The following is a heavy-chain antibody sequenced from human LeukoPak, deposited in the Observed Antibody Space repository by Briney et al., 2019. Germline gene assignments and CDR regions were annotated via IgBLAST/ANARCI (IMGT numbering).Heavy chain of an antibody. V-gene: IGHV3-74*01. CDR1: GFPLSNYW. J-gene: IGHJ4*02. CDR3: ARVGIGRYSFDS. CDR2: INPDGTTT. Sequence: GSLRLSCAASGFPLSNYWMHWVRQTPVKGLVWVSRINPDGTTTSYADSVKGRFTISRDNARNTLYLEMNSLRAEDTAVYYCARVGIGRYSFDSWGQGTLVTVSS. D-gene: IGHD1-26*01.